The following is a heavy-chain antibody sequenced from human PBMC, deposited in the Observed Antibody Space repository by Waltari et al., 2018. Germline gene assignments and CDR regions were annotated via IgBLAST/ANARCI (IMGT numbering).Heavy chain of an antibody. V-gene: IGHV4-38-2*01. Sequence: QVQLQESGPGLVKPSETLSLTCAVYGYSISSGYYWGWIRQPPGKGLEWIGSIYHSGSTYYNPSLKSRVTISVDTSKNQFSLKLSSVTAADTAVYYCARPGYSSGGWFDPWGQGTLVTVSS. D-gene: IGHD6-19*01. CDR1: GYSISSGYY. CDR3: ARPGYSSGGWFDP. CDR2: IYHSGST. J-gene: IGHJ5*02.